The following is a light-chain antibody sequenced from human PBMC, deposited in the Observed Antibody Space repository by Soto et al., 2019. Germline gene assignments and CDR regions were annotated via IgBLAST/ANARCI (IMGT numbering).Light chain of an antibody. CDR2: GAS. CDR3: QQGHNWPLT. Sequence: EIVMTQSPATLSPSPGERAALSCRASQSINSELAWYQQKPGQPPRLLIYGASTRATGVPARFTGSESGSEFTLTISGLQSEYFAVYYCQQGHNWPLTFGQGTRLEI. CDR1: QSINSE. V-gene: IGKV3-15*01. J-gene: IGKJ2*01.